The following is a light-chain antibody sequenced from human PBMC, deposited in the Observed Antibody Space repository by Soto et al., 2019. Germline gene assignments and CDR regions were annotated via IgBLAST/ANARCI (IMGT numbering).Light chain of an antibody. CDR3: QQYNNWPQT. J-gene: IGKJ1*01. CDR2: GAS. CDR1: QSVSSN. V-gene: IGKV3-15*01. Sequence: EIVMTQFPATLSVSPGERATLSCRASQSVSSNLAWYQQKPGQAPRLLIYGASTRATGIPARFSGSGSGTEFTLTISSLQSEDFAVYYCQQYNNWPQTFGQGTKGDIK.